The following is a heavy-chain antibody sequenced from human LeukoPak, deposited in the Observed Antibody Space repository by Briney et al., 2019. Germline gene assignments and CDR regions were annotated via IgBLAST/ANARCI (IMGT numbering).Heavy chain of an antibody. Sequence: SETLSLTCTVSGGSISSYYWSWIRQPPGKGLEWIGHIYTSGSTNYNPSLKSRVTISVDTSKNQFSLKLSSVTAADTAVYYCVRQDYDFWSGPYGTMDVWGKGTTVTVSS. J-gene: IGHJ6*04. V-gene: IGHV4-4*09. D-gene: IGHD3-3*01. CDR1: GGSISSYY. CDR3: VRQDYDFWSGPYGTMDV. CDR2: IYTSGST.